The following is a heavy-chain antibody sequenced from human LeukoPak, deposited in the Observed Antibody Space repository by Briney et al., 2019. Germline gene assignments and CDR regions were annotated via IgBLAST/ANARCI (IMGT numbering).Heavy chain of an antibody. J-gene: IGHJ6*02. CDR2: INPNSGGT. CDR1: GYTFTRYY. Sequence: ASVRVSCKASGYTFTRYYMHWVRQAPGQGLEWMGWINPNSGGTNYAQKFQGRVTMTRDTSISTAYMELNRLRSDDTAAYYCASWVVVVPASNYYGMDVWGQGTTVTVSS. CDR3: ASWVVVVPASNYYGMDV. D-gene: IGHD2-2*01. V-gene: IGHV1-2*02.